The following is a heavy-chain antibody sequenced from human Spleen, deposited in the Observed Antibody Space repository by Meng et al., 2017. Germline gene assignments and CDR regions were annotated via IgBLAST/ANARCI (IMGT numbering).Heavy chain of an antibody. CDR1: GFTFSDYY. CDR3: ARGFYYYDSSGYFY. J-gene: IGHJ4*02. CDR2: ITDSGSP. V-gene: IGHV3-66*02. Sequence: GESLKISCAASGFTFSDYYLSWVRQAPGKGLEWVSSITDSGSPYYADSVKGRFTISRDNSKNTVHLQMNSLRAEDTAVYYCARGFYYYDSSGYFYWGQGTLVTVSS. D-gene: IGHD3-22*01.